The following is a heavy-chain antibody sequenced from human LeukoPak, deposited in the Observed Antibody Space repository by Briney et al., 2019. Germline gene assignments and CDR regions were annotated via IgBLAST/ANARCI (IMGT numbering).Heavy chain of an antibody. CDR2: IYYSGST. D-gene: IGHD3-10*01. CDR3: ARDAFYYGSGRRPYNWFDP. Sequence: PSETLSLTCTVSGGSISSYYWSWIRQPPGKGLEWIGYIYYSGSTNYNPSLKSRVTISVDTSKNQFSLKLSSVTAADTAVYYCARDAFYYGSGRRPYNWFDPWGRGTLVIVSS. CDR1: GGSISSYY. J-gene: IGHJ5*02. V-gene: IGHV4-59*01.